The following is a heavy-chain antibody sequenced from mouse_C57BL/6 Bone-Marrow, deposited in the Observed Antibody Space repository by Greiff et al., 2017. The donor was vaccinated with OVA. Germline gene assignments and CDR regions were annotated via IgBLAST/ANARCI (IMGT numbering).Heavy chain of an antibody. D-gene: IGHD4-1*01. CDR2: IYPGSGST. V-gene: IGHV1-55*01. CDR3: ARGNWDYFDY. J-gene: IGHJ2*01. Sequence: VQLQESGAELVKPGASVKMSCKASGYTFTSYWITWVKQRPGQGLEWIGDIYPGSGSTNDNEKFKSKATLTVDTSSSTAYMQLSSLTSEDSAVYYCARGNWDYFDYWGQGTTLTVSS. CDR1: GYTFTSYW.